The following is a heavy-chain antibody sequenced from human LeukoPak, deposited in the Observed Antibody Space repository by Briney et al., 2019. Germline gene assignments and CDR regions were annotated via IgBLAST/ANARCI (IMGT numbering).Heavy chain of an antibody. Sequence: GGSLRLSCAVSGITISSYLMHWVRQDPGRGPLWVSRINTQGTYTNYADSVKGRFTISRDNAKNTLYLQMSSLRADDTAVYYCVIDLGDYNDFWGQGTLVSVSS. CDR1: GITISSYL. V-gene: IGHV3-74*01. CDR3: VIDLGDYNDF. J-gene: IGHJ4*02. CDR2: INTQGTYT. D-gene: IGHD2-15*01.